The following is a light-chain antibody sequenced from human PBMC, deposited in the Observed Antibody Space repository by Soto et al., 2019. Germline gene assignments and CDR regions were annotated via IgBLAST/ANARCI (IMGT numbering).Light chain of an antibody. CDR1: SSNIGINP. CDR3: AAWDDSVFGPV. CDR2: RND. J-gene: IGLJ2*01. V-gene: IGLV1-44*01. Sequence: QSVLTQPPSASGTPGQRVTISCSGSSSNIGINPLNWYQQLPGTAPKLLIYRNDQRPSGVPDRFSGSKSGTSGSLAISGLQSEDEADYYCAAWDDSVFGPVFGGGTKLTVL.